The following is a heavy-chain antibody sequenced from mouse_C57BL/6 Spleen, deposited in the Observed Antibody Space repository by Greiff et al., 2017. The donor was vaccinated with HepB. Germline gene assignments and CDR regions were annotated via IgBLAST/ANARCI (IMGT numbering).Heavy chain of an antibody. Sequence: QVQLQQPGAELVRPGTSVKLSCKASGYTFTRYWMHWVKQRPGQGLEWIGVIDRSDSYTNYNQKFKGKATLTVDTSSSTAYMQLSSLTSEDSAVYYCARAAQATFDYWGQGTTRTVSS. J-gene: IGHJ2*01. CDR1: GYTFTRYW. D-gene: IGHD3-2*02. CDR3: ARAAQATFDY. V-gene: IGHV1-59*01. CDR2: IDRSDSYT.